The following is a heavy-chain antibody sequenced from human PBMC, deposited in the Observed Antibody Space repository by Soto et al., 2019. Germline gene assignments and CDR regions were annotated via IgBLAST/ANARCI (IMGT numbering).Heavy chain of an antibody. Sequence: PGGSLRLSCAASGFTFSSYAMSWVRQAPGKGLEWVSAISGSGGSTYYADSVKGRFTISRDNSKNTLYLQMNSLRAEDTAVYYCAKAPQRIAARPGYFDYWGQGTLVTVSS. CDR3: AKAPQRIAARPGYFDY. CDR1: GFTFSSYA. CDR2: ISGSGGST. V-gene: IGHV3-23*01. D-gene: IGHD6-6*01. J-gene: IGHJ4*02.